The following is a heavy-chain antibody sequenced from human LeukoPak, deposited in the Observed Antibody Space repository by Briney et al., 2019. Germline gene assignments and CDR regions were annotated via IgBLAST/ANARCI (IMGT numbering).Heavy chain of an antibody. CDR2: IYYSGST. V-gene: IGHV4-31*03. Sequence: SETLSLTCTVSGGSISSGGYYWSWIRQHPGKGLEWIGYIYYSGSTYYNPSLKSRVTISVDTSKNQFSLKLSSVTAADTAVYYCARAGKDQPPHYYDSSGYYFDYWGQGTLVTVSS. CDR1: GGSISSGGYY. CDR3: ARAGKDQPPHYYDSSGYYFDY. D-gene: IGHD3-22*01. J-gene: IGHJ4*02.